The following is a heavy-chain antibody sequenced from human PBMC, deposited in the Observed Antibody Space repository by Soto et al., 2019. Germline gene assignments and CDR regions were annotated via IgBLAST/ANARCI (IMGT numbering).Heavy chain of an antibody. V-gene: IGHV4-4*02. CDR1: GGSISSSNW. D-gene: IGHD3-10*01. CDR3: ARDQPHTGWFGDNVDFDY. CDR2: IYHSGST. Sequence: SETLSLTCAVSGGSISSSNWWSWVRQPPEKGLEWIVEIYHSGSTNYNPSLKSRVTISVDKSKNQFSLKLSSVTAADTAVYYCARDQPHTGWFGDNVDFDYWGQGTLVTVSS. J-gene: IGHJ4*02.